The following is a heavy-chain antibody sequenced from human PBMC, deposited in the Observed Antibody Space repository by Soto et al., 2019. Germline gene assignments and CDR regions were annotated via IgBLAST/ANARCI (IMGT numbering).Heavy chain of an antibody. Sequence: GESLKISCAASGFTFSNAWMNWVRQAPGKGLEWVGRIKSKTDGGTTDYAAPVKGRFTISRDDSKNTLYLQMNSLKTEDTAVYYCTTDVGCSGGSCYYYYYYGMDVWGQGTTVTVSS. CDR3: TTDVGCSGGSCYYYYYYGMDV. D-gene: IGHD2-15*01. J-gene: IGHJ6*02. V-gene: IGHV3-15*07. CDR2: IKSKTDGGTT. CDR1: GFTFSNAW.